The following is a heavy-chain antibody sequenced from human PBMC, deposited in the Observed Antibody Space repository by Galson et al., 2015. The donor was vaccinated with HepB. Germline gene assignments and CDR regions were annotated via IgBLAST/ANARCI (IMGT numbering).Heavy chain of an antibody. CDR2: IKSKTDGGTT. V-gene: IGHV3-15*01. D-gene: IGHD2-8*01. J-gene: IGHJ6*02. Sequence: SLRLSCAASGFTFSNAWMSWVRQAPGKGLEWVGRIKSKTDGGTTDYAAPVKGRFTISRDDSKNTLYLQMNSLKTEDTAVYYCTTDLLMYGMDVWGQGTTVTVSS. CDR1: GFTFSNAW. CDR3: TTDLLMYGMDV.